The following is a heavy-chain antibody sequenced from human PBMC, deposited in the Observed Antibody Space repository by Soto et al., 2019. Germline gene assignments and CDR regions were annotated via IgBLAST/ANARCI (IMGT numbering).Heavy chain of an antibody. D-gene: IGHD3-3*01. CDR3: ANDRPRKVSDFWSGYYTGGSFPDY. J-gene: IGHJ4*02. V-gene: IGHV3-23*01. Sequence: GGSLRLSCAASGFTFSSYAMSWVRQAPGKGLEWVSAISGSGGSTYYADSVKGRFTISRDNSKNTLYLQMNSLRAEDTAVYYCANDRPRKVSDFWSGYYTGGSFPDYWGQGTLVTVSS. CDR2: ISGSGGST. CDR1: GFTFSSYA.